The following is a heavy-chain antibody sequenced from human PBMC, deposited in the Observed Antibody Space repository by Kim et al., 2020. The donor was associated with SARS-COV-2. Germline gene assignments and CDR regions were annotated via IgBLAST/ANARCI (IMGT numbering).Heavy chain of an antibody. CDR2: ISYDGSNN. CDR3: AKSFSGSYFGYDY. J-gene: IGHJ4*02. CDR1: GFTFNTYG. Sequence: GGSLRLSCAASGFTFNTYGMHWVRQAPGKGLEWVAVISYDGSNNYYADTVKGRFTISRDKSKNTLYLQMNSLRIEDTAVYYCAKSFSGSYFGYDYWGQGTLVTVSS. V-gene: IGHV3-30*18. D-gene: IGHD1-26*01.